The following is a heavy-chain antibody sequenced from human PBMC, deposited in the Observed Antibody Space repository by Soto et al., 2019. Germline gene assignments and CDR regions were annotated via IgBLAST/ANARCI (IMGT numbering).Heavy chain of an antibody. CDR2: IDPSDSQT. V-gene: IGHV5-10-1*01. D-gene: IGHD3-22*01. J-gene: IGHJ4*02. CDR3: ARQIYDSDTGPNYQYYFDS. CDR1: GYSFAGYW. Sequence: GDSLKISCKGSGYSFAGYWITWVRQKPGKGLEWMGRIDPSDSQTYYSPSFRGHVTISATKSITTVFLQWSSLRASDTAMYYCARQIYDSDTGPNYQYYFDSWGQGTPVIVSS.